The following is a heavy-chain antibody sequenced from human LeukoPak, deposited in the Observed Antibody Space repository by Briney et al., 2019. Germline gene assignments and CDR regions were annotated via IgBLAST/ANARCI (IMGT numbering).Heavy chain of an antibody. V-gene: IGHV3-11*01. Sequence: GGPLRLSCAASGFTFSDYYMSWIRQAPGKGLEWVSYTSSSGSTIYYADSVKGRFTISRDNAKNSLYLQMNSLRAEDTAVYYCARGVAVTTDWFDPWGQGTLVTVSS. CDR3: ARGVAVTTDWFDP. J-gene: IGHJ5*02. CDR2: TSSSGSTI. CDR1: GFTFSDYY. D-gene: IGHD4-17*01.